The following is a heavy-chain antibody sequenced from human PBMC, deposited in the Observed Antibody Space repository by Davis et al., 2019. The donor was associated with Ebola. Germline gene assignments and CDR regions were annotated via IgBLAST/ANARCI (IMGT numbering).Heavy chain of an antibody. CDR2: MNSDGSTI. D-gene: IGHD1-14*01. J-gene: IGHJ2*01. Sequence: PGGSLRLSCAASGFTFSTSWMHWVRQAPGKGLVWVSRMNSDGSTIDYADSVKGRFTISRDNAKNTLYLQMNSLRAEDTAVYYCARDLPGGDWYFDLWGRGTLVTVSS. CDR3: ARDLPGGDWYFDL. V-gene: IGHV3-74*01. CDR1: GFTFSTSW.